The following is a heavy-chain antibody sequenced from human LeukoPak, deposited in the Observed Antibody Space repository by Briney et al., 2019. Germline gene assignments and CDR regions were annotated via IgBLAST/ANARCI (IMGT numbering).Heavy chain of an antibody. CDR3: ARDGGIAVAAEVYFDY. V-gene: IGHV3-48*03. D-gene: IGHD6-19*01. CDR2: ISSSGSTI. Sequence: GGSLRLPCAASGFTFSSYEMNWVRQAPGKGLEWVSYISSSGSTIYYADTVKGRFTISRDNAKNSLYLQMNSLRAEDTAVYYCARDGGIAVAAEVYFDYWGKGTLVTVSS. J-gene: IGHJ4*02. CDR1: GFTFSSYE.